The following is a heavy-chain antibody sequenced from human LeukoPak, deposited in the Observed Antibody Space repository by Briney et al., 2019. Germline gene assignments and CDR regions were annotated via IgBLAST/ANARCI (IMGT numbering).Heavy chain of an antibody. D-gene: IGHD2-2*01. V-gene: IGHV3-21*01. CDR1: GFTFSSYS. Sequence: PGGSLRLSCAASGFTFSSYSMNWVRQAPGKGLEWVSSISNDGKYIYYADSVKGRFTISRDNAKSSLYLQMNSLRAEDTAVYYCANHLACGSISCPPFDDWGQGTLVTVSS. CDR2: ISNDGKYI. CDR3: ANHLACGSISCPPFDD. J-gene: IGHJ4*02.